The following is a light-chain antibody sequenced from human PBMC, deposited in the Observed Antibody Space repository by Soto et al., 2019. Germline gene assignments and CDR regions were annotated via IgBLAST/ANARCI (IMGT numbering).Light chain of an antibody. Sequence: HSVLTQPASVSGSPGQSITISCTGTSSDVGGYNYVSWYQHHPGKAPKLMIDDVSSRPSGVSNRFSGSKSANTASLTISGLQPEDEADYYCGSYTSSSTLVFGGGTKVTVL. J-gene: IGLJ2*01. CDR2: DVS. CDR1: SSDVGGYNY. V-gene: IGLV2-14*03. CDR3: GSYTSSSTLV.